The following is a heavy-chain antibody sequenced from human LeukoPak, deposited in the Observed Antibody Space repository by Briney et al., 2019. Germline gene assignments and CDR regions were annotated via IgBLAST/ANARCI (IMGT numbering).Heavy chain of an antibody. D-gene: IGHD6-19*01. CDR3: ATDTSGYSSGWYHDY. Sequence: PGGSLRLSCAASGFTFSSYGMHWVRQGPGKGLEWVAVISYDGSNKYYADSVKGRFTISRDNSKNTLYLQMNSLRAEDTAVYYCATDTSGYSSGWYHDYWGQGTLVTVSS. CDR2: ISYDGSNK. CDR1: GFTFSSYG. J-gene: IGHJ4*02. V-gene: IGHV3-30*03.